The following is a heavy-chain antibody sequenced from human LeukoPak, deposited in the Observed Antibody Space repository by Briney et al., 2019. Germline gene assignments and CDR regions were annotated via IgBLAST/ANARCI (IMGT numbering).Heavy chain of an antibody. CDR1: GVSISSYY. Sequence: TSETLSLTCTVSGVSISSYYWSWIRQPPGKGLEWIGYIYYSGSTNYNPSLKSRVTISVDTSKNQFSLKLSSVTAADTAVYYCAGAAGTVSYYWGQGTLVTVSS. V-gene: IGHV4-59*01. J-gene: IGHJ4*02. CDR2: IYYSGST. D-gene: IGHD6-13*01. CDR3: AGAAGTVSYY.